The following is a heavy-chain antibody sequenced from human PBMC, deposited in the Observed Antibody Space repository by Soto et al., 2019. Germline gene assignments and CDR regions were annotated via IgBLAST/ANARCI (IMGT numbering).Heavy chain of an antibody. CDR1: VGSFSGYY. CDR3: ARGPPFH. D-gene: IGHD3-16*01. Sequence: SETLSLTCAVYVGSFSGYYWSWIRQPPGKGLEWIGEIHESGSTYYNPSLKSRVTISVDRSKNQFSLKLSSVTAADTAVYYCARGPPFHWGQGTLVTVSS. CDR2: IHESGST. J-gene: IGHJ4*02. V-gene: IGHV4-34*01.